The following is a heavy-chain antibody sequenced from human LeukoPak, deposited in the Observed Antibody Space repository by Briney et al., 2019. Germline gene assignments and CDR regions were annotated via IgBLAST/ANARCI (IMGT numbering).Heavy chain of an antibody. CDR1: GFTSSSYS. J-gene: IGHJ4*02. V-gene: IGHV3-21*01. CDR3: ARSFDSSSWYFIATNFDY. D-gene: IGHD6-13*01. CDR2: ISSSSSYI. Sequence: GGSLRLSCAASGFTSSSYSMNWVRQAPGKGLEWVSSISSSSSYIYYADSVKGRFTISRDNAKNSLYLQMNSLRAEDTAVYHCARSFDSSSWYFIATNFDYWGQGTLVTVSS.